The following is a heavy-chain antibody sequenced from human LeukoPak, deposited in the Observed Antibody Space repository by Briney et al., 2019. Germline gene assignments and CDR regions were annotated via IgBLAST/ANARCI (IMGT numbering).Heavy chain of an antibody. V-gene: IGHV3-30*02. CDR1: GFTFSNYD. CDR2: IQFDGSNK. CDR3: ARASFVAAAGTLDY. D-gene: IGHD6-13*01. J-gene: IGHJ4*02. Sequence: PGGSLRLSCAASGFTFSNYDMHWVRQAPGKGLEWVTFIQFDGSNKYYADSVKGRFTISRDNSKNTLYLQMNSLRAEDTAVYYCARASFVAAAGTLDYWGQGTLVTVSS.